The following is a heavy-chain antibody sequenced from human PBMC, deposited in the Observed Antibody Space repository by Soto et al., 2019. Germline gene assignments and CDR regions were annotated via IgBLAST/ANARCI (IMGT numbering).Heavy chain of an antibody. J-gene: IGHJ3*02. D-gene: IGHD6-19*01. CDR1: GFTFSSYS. V-gene: IGHV3-21*01. Sequence: GGSLRLSCAASGFTFSSYSMNWVRQAPGKGLEWVSSISSSSSYIYYADSVKGRFTISRDNAKNSLYLQMNSLRAEDTAVYYCARVRSSGWYAFDIWGQRTMVTVSS. CDR3: ARVRSSGWYAFDI. CDR2: ISSSSSYI.